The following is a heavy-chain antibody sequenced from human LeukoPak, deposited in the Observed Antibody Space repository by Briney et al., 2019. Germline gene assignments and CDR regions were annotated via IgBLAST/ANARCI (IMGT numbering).Heavy chain of an antibody. D-gene: IGHD3-22*01. CDR2: LNPNSGGT. Sequence: ASVKVSCKASGYTFTGYYMHWVRQAPGQGLEWMGRLNPNSGGTNYAQKFQGRVTMTRDTSISTAYMELSRLRSDDTAVYYCAATYYYDSSGYDAFDIWGQGTMVTVSS. CDR1: GYTFTGYY. CDR3: AATYYYDSSGYDAFDI. J-gene: IGHJ3*02. V-gene: IGHV1-2*06.